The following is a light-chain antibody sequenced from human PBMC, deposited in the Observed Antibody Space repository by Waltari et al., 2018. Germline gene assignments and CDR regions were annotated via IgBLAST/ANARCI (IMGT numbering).Light chain of an antibody. CDR1: QNIHDN. V-gene: IGKV3-15*01. CDR3: QQYNKWPPLT. CDR2: GAS. J-gene: IGKJ4*01. Sequence: LMTQSPATLSVSPGARVTLSCRASQNIHDNLAWYQQKPGQAPRLLIYGASTRATAIPARFRGSGSGTEFTLTISSLQSEDLAIYYCQQYNKWPPLTFGGGTKVEIK.